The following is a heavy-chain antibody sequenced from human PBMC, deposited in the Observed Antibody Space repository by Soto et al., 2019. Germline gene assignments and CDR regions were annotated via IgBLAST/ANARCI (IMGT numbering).Heavy chain of an antibody. D-gene: IGHD3-22*01. CDR1: GGSISSGPYS. CDR3: ASLISHYYDSSGYSGIYYYYYGMDV. V-gene: IGHV4-39*01. CDR2: FYYSGST. Sequence: PSETLSLTCTVSGGSISSGPYSWGWIRQPPGKGLEWIGTFYYSGSTHYNPSLESRVTISVDTSKNQFSLKVSSVTAADTAVYYCASLISHYYDSSGYSGIYYYYYGMDVWGQGTTVTVSS. J-gene: IGHJ6*02.